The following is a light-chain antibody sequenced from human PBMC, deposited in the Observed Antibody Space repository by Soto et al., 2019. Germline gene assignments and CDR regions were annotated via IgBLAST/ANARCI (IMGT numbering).Light chain of an antibody. J-gene: IGLJ3*02. CDR2: EDN. CDR3: QTYDSGYHWV. CDR1: SGSIASDY. Sequence: NFMLTQPRSVSESPGQTVTISCTGSSGSIASDYLQWYQQRPGSAPTTVIYEDNHRPSGVPDRFSGSIDSSSNSASLTISGLKAEDEADYYCQTYDSGYHWVFGGGTKLTVL. V-gene: IGLV6-57*02.